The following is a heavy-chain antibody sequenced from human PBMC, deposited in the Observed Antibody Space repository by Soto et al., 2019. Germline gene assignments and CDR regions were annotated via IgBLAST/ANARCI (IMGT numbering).Heavy chain of an antibody. CDR3: AGDQYLVDTAMVRYYYYGMDV. D-gene: IGHD5-18*01. CDR2: IIPIFGTA. J-gene: IGHJ6*02. Sequence: GASVKVSCKASGGTFSSYAISWVRQAPGQGLEWMGGIIPIFGTANYAQKFQGRVTITADESTSTAYMELSSLRSEDTAVYYCAGDQYLVDTAMVRYYYYGMDVWGQGTTVTVSS. V-gene: IGHV1-69*13. CDR1: GGTFSSYA.